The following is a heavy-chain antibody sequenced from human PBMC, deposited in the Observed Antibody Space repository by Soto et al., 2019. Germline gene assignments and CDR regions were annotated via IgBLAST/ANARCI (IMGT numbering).Heavy chain of an antibody. Sequence: QITLKESGPTLVKPTQTLTLTCTFSGFSLSTSGVGVGWIRQPPGKALEWLALIYWDDDKRYGPSLKSRLTIXXDXAXNQVVLTMTNMDPVDTAPYYCAHSVGMATTYWYFDLWGRGTLVTVSS. CDR1: GFSLSTSGVG. J-gene: IGHJ2*01. CDR3: AHSVGMATTYWYFDL. CDR2: IYWDDDK. V-gene: IGHV2-5*05. D-gene: IGHD1-1*01.